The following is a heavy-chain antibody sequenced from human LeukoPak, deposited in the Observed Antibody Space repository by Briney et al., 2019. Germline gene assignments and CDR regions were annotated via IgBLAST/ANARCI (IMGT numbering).Heavy chain of an antibody. CDR1: GGSISSYY. V-gene: IGHV4-59*01. J-gene: IGHJ3*02. D-gene: IGHD3-10*01. CDR2: IYYSGST. Sequence: PSETLSLTCTVSGGSISSYYWSWIRQPPGKGLEWIGYIYYSGSTNYNPSLKSRVTISVDTSNNQFSLKLSAVTAAYSAVNYCARDWPKVRGGGAFDNWGQGTMVTVSS. CDR3: ARDWPKVRGGGAFDN.